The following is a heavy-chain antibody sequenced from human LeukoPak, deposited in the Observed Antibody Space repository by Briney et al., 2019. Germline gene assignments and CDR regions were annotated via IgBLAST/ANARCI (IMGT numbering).Heavy chain of an antibody. Sequence: SETLSLTRTVSGVSISSDYWSWIRLPPGKGLEWIGHIYYSGSANYNPSLKSRVTMSVDTSKNQFSLKLTSVTAADTAVYYCARRLRQILCDPWREATLVTVSS. D-gene: IGHD4-17*01. CDR2: IYYSGSA. CDR3: ARRLRQILCDP. V-gene: IGHV4-59*08. J-gene: IGHJ5*02. CDR1: GVSISSDY.